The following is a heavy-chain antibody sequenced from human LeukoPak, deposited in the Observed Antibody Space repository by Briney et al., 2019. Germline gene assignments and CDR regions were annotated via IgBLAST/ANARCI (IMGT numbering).Heavy chain of an antibody. D-gene: IGHD3-22*01. CDR3: AKGAYSSGYYPPFDY. V-gene: IGHV3-9*01. CDR1: GFTFDDYA. CDR2: ISWNSGSI. J-gene: IGHJ4*02. Sequence: GRSLRLSCAASGFTFDDYAMHWVRQAPGEGLEWVSGISWNSGSIGYADSVKGQFTISRDNAKNSLYLQMNSLRPEDTALYYCAKGAYSSGYYPPFDYWGQGTLVTVSS.